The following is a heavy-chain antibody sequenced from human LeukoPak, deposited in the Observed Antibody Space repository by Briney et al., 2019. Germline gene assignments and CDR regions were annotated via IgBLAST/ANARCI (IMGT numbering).Heavy chain of an antibody. Sequence: PGGSLRLSCAASGFTFSSYVMHWVRQAPGKGLEWVAIISYDGSNEYYADSVKGRFTISRDNAKNSLYLQLNSLRAEDTAVYYCARGSDNYYYYQYMDVWGKGTTVTVSS. J-gene: IGHJ6*03. CDR2: ISYDGSNE. CDR3: ARGSDNYYYYQYMDV. D-gene: IGHD3-9*01. V-gene: IGHV3-30*04. CDR1: GFTFSSYV.